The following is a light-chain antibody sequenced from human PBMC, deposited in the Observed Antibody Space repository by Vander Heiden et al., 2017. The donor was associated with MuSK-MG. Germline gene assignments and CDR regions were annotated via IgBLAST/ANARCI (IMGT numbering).Light chain of an antibody. CDR1: QDIHNY. CDR3: QQYENLPLHT. V-gene: IGKV1-33*01. J-gene: IGKJ2*01. Sequence: DIQMTQYPSSLSASIGDRVTITCQASQDIHNYLNWYQQRPGKAPKLLIYHASNLETGVSSRFGGSGCGTDFTFTISSRQPEDIATYYCQQYENLPLHTFGQGTKLEI. CDR2: HAS.